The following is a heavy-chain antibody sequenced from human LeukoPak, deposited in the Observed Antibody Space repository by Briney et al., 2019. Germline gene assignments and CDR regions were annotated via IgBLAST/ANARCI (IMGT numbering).Heavy chain of an antibody. CDR1: GGSITGET. CDR2: IYNTVIA. D-gene: IGHD3-16*01. Sequence: PSETLSLTCTVSGGSITGETWSLIRQPPRKRLERIGEIYNTVIAKSNPCLTSRDTISVYTSKNPCSLRLTSLTAADTAVYYCARVSFHYPAGNYGWYFDSWGQGTLVTVSS. V-gene: IGHV4-59*01. J-gene: IGHJ4*02. CDR3: ARVSFHYPAGNYGWYFDS.